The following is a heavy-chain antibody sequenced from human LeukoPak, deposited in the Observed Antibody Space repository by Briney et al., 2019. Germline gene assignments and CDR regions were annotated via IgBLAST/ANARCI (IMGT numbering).Heavy chain of an antibody. J-gene: IGHJ4*02. V-gene: IGHV3-23*01. CDR1: GFTFSSYA. D-gene: IGHD6-19*01. CDR3: AKDPGDSSGWYSDY. Sequence: GGSLRLSCAASGFTFSSYAMSWVRKAPGKGLEWVSAICGSGGSTYYADSVKGRFTISRDNSKNTLYLQMNSLRAEDTAVYYCAKDPGDSSGWYSDYWGQGTLVTVSS. CDR2: ICGSGGST.